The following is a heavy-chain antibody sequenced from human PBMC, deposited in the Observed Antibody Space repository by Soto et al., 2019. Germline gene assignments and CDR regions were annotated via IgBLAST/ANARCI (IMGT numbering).Heavy chain of an antibody. CDR3: NGFGERNPAFGY. Sequence: EVQLLESGGGLVQPGGSLRLSCAASGFTFSSYAMSWVRQAPGKGLEWVSAISGSGGSTYYADSVKGRFTISRDNSKNTHYLQMNSLRAEDTAVYYCNGFGERNPAFGYWGQGTHGNVS. CDR1: GFTFSSYA. V-gene: IGHV3-23*01. J-gene: IGHJ4*02. D-gene: IGHD3-10*01. CDR2: ISGSGGST.